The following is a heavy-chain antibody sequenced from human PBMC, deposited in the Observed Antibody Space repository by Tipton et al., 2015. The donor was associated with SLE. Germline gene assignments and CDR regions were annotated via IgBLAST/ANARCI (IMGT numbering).Heavy chain of an antibody. CDR2: ISWNGGSI. Sequence: SLRLSCAASGFTFDDHAMHWVRQAPGKGLEWVSGISWNGGSIGYADSVKGRFTISRDNAKKTIFLQINSLRAEDTAVYYCAKNRGYTTPDFWGQGTLVSVSS. CDR1: GFTFDDHA. CDR3: AKNRGYTTPDF. J-gene: IGHJ4*02. D-gene: IGHD5-18*01. V-gene: IGHV3-9*01.